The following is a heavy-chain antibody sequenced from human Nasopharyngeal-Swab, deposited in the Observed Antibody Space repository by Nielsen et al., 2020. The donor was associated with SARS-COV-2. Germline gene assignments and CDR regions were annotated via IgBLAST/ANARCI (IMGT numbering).Heavy chain of an antibody. J-gene: IGHJ6*02. CDR1: GFTFISYA. CDR2: IYSGGSST. CDR3: AKDGTLLGYYYYGMDV. V-gene: IGHV3-23*03. D-gene: IGHD2-8*02. Sequence: GGSLRLSCAASGFTFISYAMSWVRQAPGKGLEWVSVIYSGGSSTYYADSVKGRFTISRDNSKNTLYLQMNSLRAEDTAVYYCAKDGTLLGYYYYGMDVWGQGTTVTVSS.